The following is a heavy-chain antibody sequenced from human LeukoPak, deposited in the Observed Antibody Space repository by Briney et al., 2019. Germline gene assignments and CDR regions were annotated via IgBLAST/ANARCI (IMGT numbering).Heavy chain of an antibody. CDR2: INPNSGGT. CDR3: ASRVRDIVVVPAAMNWFDP. CDR1: GYTFTGYY. Sequence: ASVKVSCKASGYTFTGYYMHWVRQAPGQGLEWMGWINPNSGGTNYAQKFQGRVTMTEDTSTDTAYMELSSLRSEDTAVYYCASRVRDIVVVPAAMNWFDPWGQGTLVTVSS. V-gene: IGHV1-2*02. J-gene: IGHJ5*02. D-gene: IGHD2-2*01.